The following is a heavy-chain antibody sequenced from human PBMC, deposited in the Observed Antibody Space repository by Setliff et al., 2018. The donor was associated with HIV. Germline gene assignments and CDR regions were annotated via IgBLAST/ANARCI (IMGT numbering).Heavy chain of an antibody. CDR1: DGSTSSYY. V-gene: IGHV4-4*07. CDR3: ARDQGSTWFWDYFDY. Sequence: SETLSLTCTVSDGSTSSYYWNWFRQPAGKGLEWIGRIYSSGTTIYNPSLKSRVAMSVDTSKNQFSLKLSSVTAADTATYYCARDQGSTWFWDYFDYWGQGTLVTSPQ. CDR2: IYSSGTT. D-gene: IGHD6-13*01. J-gene: IGHJ4*02.